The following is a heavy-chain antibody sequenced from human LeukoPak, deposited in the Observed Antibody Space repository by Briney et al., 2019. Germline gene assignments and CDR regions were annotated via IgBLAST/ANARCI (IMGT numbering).Heavy chain of an antibody. CDR3: ARGVDKSATFYYYYYIGV. J-gene: IGHJ6*03. V-gene: IGHV4-34*01. CDR2: ISHSGST. CDR1: GGSFNAYYYY. D-gene: IGHD1-1*01. Sequence: SETPSLTCAVYGGSFNAYYYYWSWIRQPPGKGLEWIGEISHSGSTDYNPSLKSRVSISVDTSKNQFSLRLSSVTAADTAVYYCARGVDKSATFYYYYYIGVWGKGTTVTVSS.